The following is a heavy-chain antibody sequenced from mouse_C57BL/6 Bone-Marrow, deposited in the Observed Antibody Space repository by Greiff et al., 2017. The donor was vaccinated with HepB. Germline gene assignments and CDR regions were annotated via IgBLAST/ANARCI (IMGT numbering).Heavy chain of an antibody. J-gene: IGHJ4*01. Sequence: DVQLVESGGDLVKPGGSLKLSCAASGFTFSSYGMSWVRQTPDKRLEWVATISSGGSYTYYPDSVKGRFTISRDNAKNTLYLQMSSLKSEDTAMYYCARPSNYDYYAMDYWGQGTSVTVSS. CDR3: ARPSNYDYYAMDY. D-gene: IGHD2-5*01. CDR1: GFTFSSYG. V-gene: IGHV5-6*01. CDR2: ISSGGSYT.